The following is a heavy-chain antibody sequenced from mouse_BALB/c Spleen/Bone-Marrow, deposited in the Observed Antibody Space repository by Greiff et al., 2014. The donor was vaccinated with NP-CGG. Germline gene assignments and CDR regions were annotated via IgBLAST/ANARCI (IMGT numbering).Heavy chain of an antibody. CDR1: GFAFSSYD. D-gene: IGHD2-3*01. CDR2: ISHGGGTT. CDR3: TRHGGYYPYYYAMDY. V-gene: IGHV5-12-1*01. Sequence: EVQLVESGGGLVKPGGSLKLSCAASGFAFSSYDMSWVRQTPEKRLEWVAYISHGGGTTYYSDTVKGRFTISRDNAKNTLYLQMSRLKSEDTAIYYCTRHGGYYPYYYAMDYWGQGTSVTVSS. J-gene: IGHJ4*01.